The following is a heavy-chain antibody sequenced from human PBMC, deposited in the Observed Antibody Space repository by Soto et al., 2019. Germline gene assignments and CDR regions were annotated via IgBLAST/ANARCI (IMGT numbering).Heavy chain of an antibody. Sequence: SETMSLTCSVSVGSISSSNWWSWVRQPPGKGLEWIGEIYHSGSTNYNPSLKSRVTISVDKSKNQFSLKLSSVTAADTAVYYWARGIQLWSWVGYYWGQGNLV. CDR3: ARGIQLWSWVGYY. CDR1: VGSISSSNW. J-gene: IGHJ4*02. V-gene: IGHV4-4*02. D-gene: IGHD5-18*01. CDR2: IYHSGST.